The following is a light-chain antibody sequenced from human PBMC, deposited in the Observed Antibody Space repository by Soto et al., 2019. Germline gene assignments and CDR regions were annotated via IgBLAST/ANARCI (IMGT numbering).Light chain of an antibody. J-gene: IGKJ3*01. CDR3: QQRSNWPPRFT. V-gene: IGKV3-11*01. CDR2: DAS. Sequence: EIVLTQSPATLSLSPGERATLSCRASQSVSSYLAWYQQKPGQAPRVLIYDASNRATGIPARFSGSGSGTDFTLTISSLAPEDFAVYYCQQRSNWPPRFTFGPGTKVDIK. CDR1: QSVSSY.